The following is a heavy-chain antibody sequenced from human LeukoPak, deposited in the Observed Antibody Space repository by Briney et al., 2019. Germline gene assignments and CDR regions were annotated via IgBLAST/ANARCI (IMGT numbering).Heavy chain of an antibody. D-gene: IGHD3-22*01. V-gene: IGHV1-2*06. CDR1: GYTFTGYY. CDR2: INPNSGGT. Sequence: ASVKVSRKASGYTFTGYYMHWVRQAPGQGLEWMGRINPNSGGTNYAQKFQGRVTMTRDTSISTAYMELSRLRSDDTAVYYCATYYYDSSGYYQYFQHWGQGTLVTVSS. J-gene: IGHJ1*01. CDR3: ATYYYDSSGYYQYFQH.